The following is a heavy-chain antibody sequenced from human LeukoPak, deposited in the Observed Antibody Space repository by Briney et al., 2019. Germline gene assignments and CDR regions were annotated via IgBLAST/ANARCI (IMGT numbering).Heavy chain of an antibody. V-gene: IGHV3-43*01. CDR2: MSWNSDYT. J-gene: IGHJ4*02. D-gene: IGHD6-19*01. Sequence: PGGSLRLSCAASGFKFDDYTMHWVRRAPEKGLEWVSLMSWNSDYTSYADSVKGRFTISRDNAKNSLYLQMNSLRAEDTALYYCAKSLDYSSGWSFDYWGQGTLVTVSS. CDR3: AKSLDYSSGWSFDY. CDR1: GFKFDDYT.